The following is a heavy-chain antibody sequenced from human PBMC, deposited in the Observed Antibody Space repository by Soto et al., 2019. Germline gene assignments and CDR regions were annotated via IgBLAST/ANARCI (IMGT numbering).Heavy chain of an antibody. CDR1: GGTFSSYA. Sequence: SVKVSCKASGGTFSSYAISWVRQAPGQGLEWMGGIIPIFGTANYAQKFQGRVTITADKSTSTAYMELSSLSSEDTAVYYCARANTYYYDSRGVGIGYWGQGTLVTVSS. V-gene: IGHV1-69*06. CDR3: ARANTYYYDSRGVGIGY. D-gene: IGHD3-22*01. CDR2: IIPIFGTA. J-gene: IGHJ4*02.